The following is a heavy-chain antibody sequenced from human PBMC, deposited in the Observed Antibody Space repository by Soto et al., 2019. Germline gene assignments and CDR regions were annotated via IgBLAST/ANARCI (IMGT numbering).Heavy chain of an antibody. CDR1: GFTFSSYA. CDR2: ISSNGGST. Sequence: GGSLRLSCAASGFTFSSYAMHWVRQAPGKGLEYVSAISSNGGSTYYANSVKGRFTISRDNSKNTLYLQMGSLRAEDMAVYYCARCREEDYYGSGRLQYYYYGMDVWGQGTTVTVSS. J-gene: IGHJ6*02. CDR3: ARCREEDYYGSGRLQYYYYGMDV. V-gene: IGHV3-64*01. D-gene: IGHD3-10*01.